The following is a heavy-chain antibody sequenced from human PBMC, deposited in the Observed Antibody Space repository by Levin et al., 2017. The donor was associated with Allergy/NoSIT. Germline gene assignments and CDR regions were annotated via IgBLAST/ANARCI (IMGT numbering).Heavy chain of an antibody. CDR3: ARRRTRDYYYYMHV. J-gene: IGHJ6*03. D-gene: IGHD2-15*01. CDR2: IYPGDSDT. CDR1: GYSFTSYW. Sequence: NRGESLKISCQGSGYSFTSYWIGWVRQMPGKGLEWMGIIYPGDSDTRYSPSFQGQVTISADKSISTAYLQWSSLKAAETAIYYCARRRTRDYYYYMHVWGKATTVTVSS. V-gene: IGHV5-51*01.